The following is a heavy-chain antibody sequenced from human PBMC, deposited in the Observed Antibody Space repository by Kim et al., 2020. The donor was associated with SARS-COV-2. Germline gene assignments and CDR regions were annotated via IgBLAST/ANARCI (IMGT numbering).Heavy chain of an antibody. CDR3: ARQVAAAGTVCDY. Sequence: YSPSFQGQVTISADKSISTAYLQWSSLKASDTAMYYCARQVAAAGTVCDYWGQGTLVTVSS. V-gene: IGHV5-51*01. J-gene: IGHJ4*02. D-gene: IGHD6-13*01.